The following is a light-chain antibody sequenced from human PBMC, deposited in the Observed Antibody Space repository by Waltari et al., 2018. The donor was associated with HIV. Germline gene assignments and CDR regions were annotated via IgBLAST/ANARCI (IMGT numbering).Light chain of an antibody. CDR2: AVS. J-gene: IGKJ4*01. V-gene: IGKV3-11*01. Sequence: GQPPRLLISAVSKRAASTPARFSGSGSKTNFTLTISALEPEDFVVYYCQQRINWPLTFGGGTRLEIK. CDR3: QQRINWPLT.